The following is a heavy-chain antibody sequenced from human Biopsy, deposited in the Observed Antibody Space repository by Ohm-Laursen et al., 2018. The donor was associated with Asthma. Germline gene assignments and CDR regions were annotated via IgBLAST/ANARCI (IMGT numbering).Heavy chain of an antibody. V-gene: IGHV3-30*03. CDR2: ISYDGNHK. D-gene: IGHD6-13*01. J-gene: IGHJ5*02. CDR1: GFMFRSFG. Sequence: SLRLSCTASGFMFRSFGMHWVRQAPGKGLEWVAVISYDGNHKFYEDSVKGRFTISRDNSKNTLYLQMNSLRTEDTAVYYCARGQKSAGDRWFDPWGQGTLVTVSS. CDR3: ARGQKSAGDRWFDP.